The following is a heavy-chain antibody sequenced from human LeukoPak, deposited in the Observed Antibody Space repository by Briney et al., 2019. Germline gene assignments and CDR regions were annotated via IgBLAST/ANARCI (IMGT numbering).Heavy chain of an antibody. J-gene: IGHJ4*02. CDR3: VIDLGDYNDF. Sequence: PGGSLRLSCAVSGITFSSYWMRWVRQDPGRGLLWVSRINTQGTYTNYADSVKGRFTISRDNAKNTLYLQMSSLRADDTAVYYCVIDLGDYNDFWGQGTLVSVSS. CDR2: INTQGTYT. V-gene: IGHV3-74*01. CDR1: GITFSSYW. D-gene: IGHD2-15*01.